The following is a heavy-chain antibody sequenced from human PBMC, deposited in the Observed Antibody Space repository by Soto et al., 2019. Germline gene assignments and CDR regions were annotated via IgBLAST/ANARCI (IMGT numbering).Heavy chain of an antibody. CDR1: GFTFSSLYW. V-gene: IGHV3-74*01. CDR2: INGDGSDT. D-gene: IGHD1-26*01. CDR3: ARDFGEVGATAVYDI. Sequence: GGSLRLSCAASGFTFSSLYWMPWFRQAPGKGLVWVSRINGDGSDTSYGDSVKGRFTTSRDNAKNTLYLHMNSLGAEDTAVYYCARDFGEVGATAVYDIWGQGTMVTVSS. J-gene: IGHJ3*02.